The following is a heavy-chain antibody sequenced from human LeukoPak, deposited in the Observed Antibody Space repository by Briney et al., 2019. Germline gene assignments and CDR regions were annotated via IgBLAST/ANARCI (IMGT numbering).Heavy chain of an antibody. V-gene: IGHV3-30*18. CDR2: ISYDGSNK. CDR1: GFTFSSYG. CDR3: AKVRASYYDILTGYHRPYYYYGMDV. Sequence: PGGSLRLSCAASGFTFSSYGMHWVRQAPGKGLEWVAVISYDGSNKYYADSVKGRFTISRDNSKNTLYLQMNSLRAEDTAVYYCAKVRASYYDILTGYHRPYYYYGMDVWGQGTTVTVSS. J-gene: IGHJ6*02. D-gene: IGHD3-9*01.